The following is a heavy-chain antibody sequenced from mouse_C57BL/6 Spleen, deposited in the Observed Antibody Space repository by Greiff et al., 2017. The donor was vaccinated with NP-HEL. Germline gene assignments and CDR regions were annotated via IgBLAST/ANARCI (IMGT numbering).Heavy chain of an antibody. CDR1: GYAFSSSW. Sequence: QVQLQQSGPELVKPGASVKISCKASGYAFSSSWMNWVKQRPGKGLEWIGRIYPGDGDTNYNGKFKGKATLTADQSSSTAYMQLSSLTSEDSAVYFCARGDYYGSSYGYFDVWGTGTTVTVSS. CDR2: IYPGDGDT. CDR3: ARGDYYGSSYGYFDV. D-gene: IGHD1-1*01. V-gene: IGHV1-82*01. J-gene: IGHJ1*03.